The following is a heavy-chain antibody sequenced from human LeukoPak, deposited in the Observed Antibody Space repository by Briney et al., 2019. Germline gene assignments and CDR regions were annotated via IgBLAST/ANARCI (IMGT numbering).Heavy chain of an antibody. CDR3: ARVGYSSGWYEGRNWFDP. V-gene: IGHV3-23*01. J-gene: IGHJ5*02. D-gene: IGHD6-19*01. CDR2: ISGSGGST. CDR1: GFTFSSYA. Sequence: PGGSLRLSCAASGFTFSSYAMSWVRPAPGKGLGWVSAISGSGGSTYYADSVKGRFTISRDNSKNTLYLQMNSLRSEDTAVYYCARVGYSSGWYEGRNWFDPWGQGTLVTVSS.